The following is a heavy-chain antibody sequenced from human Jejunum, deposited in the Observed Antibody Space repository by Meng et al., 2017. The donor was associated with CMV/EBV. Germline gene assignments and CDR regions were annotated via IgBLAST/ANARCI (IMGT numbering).Heavy chain of an antibody. CDR2: IFSGGTST. Sequence: IFSTNVMRWVRQPPGKGLEWVSVIFSGGTSTYYADSVKGRFTISRDNSKNTLYLQMNSLRAEDTAVYYCAKHLGVVVYYYYGMDVWGQGTTVTVSS. CDR1: IFSTNV. D-gene: IGHD3-22*01. J-gene: IGHJ6*02. V-gene: IGHV3-23*03. CDR3: AKHLGVVVYYYYGMDV.